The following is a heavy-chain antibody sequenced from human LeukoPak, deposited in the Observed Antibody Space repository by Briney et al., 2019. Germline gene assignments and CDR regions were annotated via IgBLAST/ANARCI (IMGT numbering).Heavy chain of an antibody. Sequence: GGALRLSWAASGFNFSDHHMSLIRQTPGKGLQWISRITHTGSPIYYADSVKGRFTISRDNAKNSLYPQMNSLRAEDTAVYYCARDPDTSSKVDYWGQGTLVTVSS. CDR1: GFNFSDHH. V-gene: IGHV3-11*01. J-gene: IGHJ4*02. D-gene: IGHD6-6*01. CDR2: ITHTGSPI. CDR3: ARDPDTSSKVDY.